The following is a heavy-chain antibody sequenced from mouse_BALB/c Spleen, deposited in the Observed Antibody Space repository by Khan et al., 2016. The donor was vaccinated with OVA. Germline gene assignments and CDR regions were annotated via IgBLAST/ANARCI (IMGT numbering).Heavy chain of an antibody. CDR1: GFSLTNYG. CDR2: MWSDGSA. J-gene: IGHJ4*01. Sequence: VELVESGPGLVAPSQSLSITCTISGFSLTNYGVHWVRQPPGKGLEWLVLMWSDGSATYNSALKSRLTISMDNSKSQVFLKMHSRQTDDTAMYFCARQPYYHYNVMDYWGQGTSVTVSS. V-gene: IGHV2-6-1*01. CDR3: ARQPYYHYNVMDY. D-gene: IGHD2-10*01.